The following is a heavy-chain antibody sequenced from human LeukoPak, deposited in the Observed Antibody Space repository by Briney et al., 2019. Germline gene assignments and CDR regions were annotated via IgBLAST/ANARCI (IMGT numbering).Heavy chain of an antibody. CDR1: GGSIRSYY. Sequence: PSETLSLTCTVSGGSIRSYYWSWIRQPPGKGLEWIGSIYYSGSTYYNPSLKSRVTISVDTSKNQFSLKLSSVTAADTAVYYCAREAYSSGWKTLTYYYYYYMDVWGKGTTVTVSS. D-gene: IGHD6-19*01. CDR3: AREAYSSGWKTLTYYYYYYMDV. CDR2: IYYSGST. V-gene: IGHV4-39*07. J-gene: IGHJ6*03.